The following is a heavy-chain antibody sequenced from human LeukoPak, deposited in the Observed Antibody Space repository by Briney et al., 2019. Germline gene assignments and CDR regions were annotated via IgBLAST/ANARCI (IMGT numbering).Heavy chain of an antibody. CDR2: IIPIFGTA. Sequence: SVKVSCKASGGTFSSYAISWVRQAPGQGLEWMGGIIPIFGTANYAQKFQGRVTITADEATSTAYMELRSLRSEDTAVYYCARASFTIFGVVIDIHWFDPWGQGTLVTVSS. V-gene: IGHV1-69*13. J-gene: IGHJ5*02. CDR1: GGTFSSYA. D-gene: IGHD3-3*01. CDR3: ARASFTIFGVVIDIHWFDP.